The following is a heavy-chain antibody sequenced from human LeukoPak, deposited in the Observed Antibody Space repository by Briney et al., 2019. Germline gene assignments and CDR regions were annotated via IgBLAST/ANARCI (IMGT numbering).Heavy chain of an antibody. CDR3: ARDKAVANWFDP. Sequence: AASVKVSCKASGYTFTSYGISWVRQAPGQGLEWMGWISAYNGNTNHAQKLQGRVTMTTDTSTSTAYMELRSLRSDDTAVYYCARDKAVANWFDPWGQGTLVTVSS. D-gene: IGHD2-15*01. CDR2: ISAYNGNT. J-gene: IGHJ5*02. CDR1: GYTFTSYG. V-gene: IGHV1-18*01.